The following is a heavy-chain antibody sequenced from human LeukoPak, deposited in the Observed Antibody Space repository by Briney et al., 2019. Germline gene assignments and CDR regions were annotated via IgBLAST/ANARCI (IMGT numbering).Heavy chain of an antibody. J-gene: IGHJ4*02. V-gene: IGHV4-31*03. Sequence: SQTLSLTCTVSGGSISSGGYYWSWIRQHPGKGLEWTGYIYYSGSTYYSPALKSRVTVSVATSKNQFSLKLSSVTAAETSVYYCASLGDYVFYFDYWGQGTLVTVSS. CDR3: ASLGDYVFYFDY. CDR1: GGSISSGGYY. CDR2: IYYSGST. D-gene: IGHD4-17*01.